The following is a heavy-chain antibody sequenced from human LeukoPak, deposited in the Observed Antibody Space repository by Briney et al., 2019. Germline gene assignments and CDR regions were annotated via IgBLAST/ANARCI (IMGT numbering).Heavy chain of an antibody. V-gene: IGHV3-30*10. Sequence: GRSLRLSCAASGFSFGSYPMHWVRQAPGKGLEWVAVIPSNGDGKYYIESVKGRFTISRDNFNDSLFLQMNTLRPEDTAVYYCARQATALAYVLNYLDVWGKGTTVTVSS. D-gene: IGHD3-16*01. CDR2: IPSNGDGK. CDR1: GFSFGSYP. CDR3: ARQATALAYVLNYLDV. J-gene: IGHJ6*03.